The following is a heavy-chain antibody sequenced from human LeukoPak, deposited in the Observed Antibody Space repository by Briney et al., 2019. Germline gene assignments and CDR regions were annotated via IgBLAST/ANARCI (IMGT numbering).Heavy chain of an antibody. CDR2: IKEDGSNK. V-gene: IGHV3-7*01. D-gene: IGHD5-24*01. Sequence: PGGSLRLSCAASGFTFSDYWMAWVRQAPGKGLEWVANIKEDGSNKYYVDSVKGRFTISRDNAKSSLYLQMNSLRAEDTAVYYCANLWEMGYWGQGTLVTVS. CDR1: GFTFSDYW. J-gene: IGHJ4*02. CDR3: ANLWEMGY.